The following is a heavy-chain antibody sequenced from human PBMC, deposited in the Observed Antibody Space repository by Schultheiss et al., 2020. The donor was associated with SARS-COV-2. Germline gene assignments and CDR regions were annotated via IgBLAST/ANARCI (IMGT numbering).Heavy chain of an antibody. CDR3: ARGDGVVFDY. CDR2: IYYSGST. CDR1: GGSISSGDYY. V-gene: IGHV4-31*03. J-gene: IGHJ4*02. Sequence: SETLSLTCTVSGGSISSGDYYWSWIRQHPGKGLEWIGYIYYSGSTYYNPSLKSRVTISVDTSKNQFSLKLSSVTAADTAVYYCARGDGVVFDYWGQGTLVTVSS. D-gene: IGHD3-3*01.